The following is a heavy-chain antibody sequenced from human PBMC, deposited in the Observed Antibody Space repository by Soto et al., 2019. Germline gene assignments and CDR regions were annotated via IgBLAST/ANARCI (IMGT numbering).Heavy chain of an antibody. D-gene: IGHD3-3*01. J-gene: IGHJ5*02. V-gene: IGHV4-39*01. Sequence: SETLSLTCTVSGGPISNSNYYWGWIRQPPGKGLEWIGSIYYSGSNHSNPSLKSRVTISVDTSKKQFSLKLSSVTAADTAVYYCARLAYYDFWSGYFPPWFDPWGQGTLVTVSS. CDR3: ARLAYYDFWSGYFPPWFDP. CDR2: IYYSGSN. CDR1: GGPISNSNYY.